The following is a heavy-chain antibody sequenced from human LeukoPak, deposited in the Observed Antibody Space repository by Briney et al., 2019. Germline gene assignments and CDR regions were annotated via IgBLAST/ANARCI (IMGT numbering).Heavy chain of an antibody. CDR1: GDSVSSNSAA. Sequence: SQTLSLTCAISGDSVSSNSAAWNWIRQSPSRGLEWLGRTYYRSKWYNDYAVSVKSRITINPDTSKNQFSPQLNSVTPEDTAVYCCARDLAYYYDSSGYSGNDYWGQGTLVTVSS. CDR3: ARDLAYYYDSSGYSGNDY. D-gene: IGHD3-22*01. CDR2: TYYRSKWYN. J-gene: IGHJ4*02. V-gene: IGHV6-1*01.